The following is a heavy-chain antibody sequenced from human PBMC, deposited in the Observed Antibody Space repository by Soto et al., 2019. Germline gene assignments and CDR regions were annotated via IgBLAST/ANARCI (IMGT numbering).Heavy chain of an antibody. V-gene: IGHV1-69*13. CDR3: ATTPTLTTTHPLFSPFDY. CDR1: GGTFSSYS. J-gene: IGHJ4*01. CDR2: IIPIFGTA. Sequence: GASVKCSWEASGGTFSSYSMSWVRQAPGQRLEWMGWIIPIFGTANYAQKFQGRVTITADESTSTAYMELSSLRSEDTAVYYCATTPTLTTTHPLFSPFDYWGHGPMVTFSS. D-gene: IGHD4-17*01.